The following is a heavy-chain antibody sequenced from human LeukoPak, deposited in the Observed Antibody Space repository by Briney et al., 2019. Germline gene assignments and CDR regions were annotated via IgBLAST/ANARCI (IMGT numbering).Heavy chain of an antibody. V-gene: IGHV5-51*01. CDR2: IYPGDSET. D-gene: IGHD6-19*01. CDR1: GYSFTNYW. Sequence: GESLKISCKGSGYSFTNYWIGWVRQMPGKGLEWMGIIYPGDSETRYNPSSQGQVTISADKSVSTAYLQWSSLKASDTAMYYCASYSPSSGFDYWGLGTLVTVSS. J-gene: IGHJ4*02. CDR3: ASYSPSSGFDY.